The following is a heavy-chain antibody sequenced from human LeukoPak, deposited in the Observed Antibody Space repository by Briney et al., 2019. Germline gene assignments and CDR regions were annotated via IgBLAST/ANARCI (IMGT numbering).Heavy chain of an antibody. J-gene: IGHJ5*01. D-gene: IGHD2/OR15-2a*01. Sequence: SETLSLTCTVSGGSISGYYWSWIRQPAGKGPEWMGRINTSGTIRYDPSLKSRVTMSVDTSKNQFSLKLTSVTAADTAVYYCARGLSASYDFNWFDSWGQGTLVTVSS. CDR1: GGSISGYY. V-gene: IGHV4-4*07. CDR3: ARGLSASYDFNWFDS. CDR2: INTSGTI.